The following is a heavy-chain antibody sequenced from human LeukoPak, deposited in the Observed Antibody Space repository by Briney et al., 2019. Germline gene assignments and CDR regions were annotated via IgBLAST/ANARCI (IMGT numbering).Heavy chain of an antibody. D-gene: IGHD6-13*01. CDR3: ARGLTFSSSWVLSYYYYYYMDV. V-gene: IGHV3-21*04. CDR1: GFTFSSYT. CDR2: ITRTSNYI. Sequence: GGSLRLSCAASGFTFSSYTMNWVRQAPGKGLEWVSSITRTSNYIYYADSVKGRFTISRDNAKNSLFLQMNSLRSEDTAVYYCARGLTFSSSWVLSYYYYYYMDVWGKGTTVTVSS. J-gene: IGHJ6*03.